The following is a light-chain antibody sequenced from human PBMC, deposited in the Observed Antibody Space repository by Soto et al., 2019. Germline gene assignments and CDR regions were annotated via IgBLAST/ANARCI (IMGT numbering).Light chain of an antibody. CDR1: RSDVGGYNY. CDR3: SSYTSSSTYV. J-gene: IGLJ1*01. CDR2: DVT. V-gene: IGLV2-14*01. Sequence: QSVLTQPASVSGSPGQSITISCTGTRSDVGGYNYVYWHQQHPGKAPKLMIYDVTNRPSGVSDRFSGSKSGNTASLTISGLQAEDEADYYCSSYTSSSTYVFRAGTKVTVL.